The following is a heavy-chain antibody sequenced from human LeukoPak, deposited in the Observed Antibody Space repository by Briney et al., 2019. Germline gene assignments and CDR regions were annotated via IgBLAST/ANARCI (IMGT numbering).Heavy chain of an antibody. V-gene: IGHV3-11*04. Sequence: GGSLRLSCAASGFTFSDYYMSWIRQAPGKGLEWVSYISSSGSTIYYTDSVKGRFTISRDNAKNSLYLQMNSLRAEDTAVYYCARVSGSYSYNPDPELDYWGQGTLVTVSS. CDR3: ARVSGSYSYNPDPELDY. D-gene: IGHD1-26*01. CDR1: GFTFSDYY. J-gene: IGHJ4*02. CDR2: ISSSGSTI.